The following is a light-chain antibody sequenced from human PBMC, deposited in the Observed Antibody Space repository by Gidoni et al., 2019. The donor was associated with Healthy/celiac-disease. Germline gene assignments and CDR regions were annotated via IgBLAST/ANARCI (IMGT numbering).Light chain of an antibody. J-gene: IGKJ5*01. CDR3: QQSYSTPIT. Sequence: DIQMTPSPSSLSASVGDRVTITCRASQSISSYLNWYQQKPGKAPKLLIDAASSLQSGVPSRFSGSGSGTDFTLTISSLQPEDVATYYCQQSYSTPITFGQXTRLEIK. CDR2: AAS. V-gene: IGKV1-39*01. CDR1: QSISSY.